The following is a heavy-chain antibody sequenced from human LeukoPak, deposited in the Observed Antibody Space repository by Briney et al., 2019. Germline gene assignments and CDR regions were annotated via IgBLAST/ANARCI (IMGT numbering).Heavy chain of an antibody. CDR1: GFTFSSYG. J-gene: IGHJ4*02. V-gene: IGHV3-23*01. CDR2: ISGSGGST. Sequence: GGSLRLSCAASGFTFSSYGMSRVRQAPGKGLEWVSAISGSGGSTYYADSVKGRFTISRDNSKNTLYLQMNSLRAEDTAVYYCAKGDIVVVPAATFDYWGQGTLVTVSS. CDR3: AKGDIVVVPAATFDY. D-gene: IGHD2-2*01.